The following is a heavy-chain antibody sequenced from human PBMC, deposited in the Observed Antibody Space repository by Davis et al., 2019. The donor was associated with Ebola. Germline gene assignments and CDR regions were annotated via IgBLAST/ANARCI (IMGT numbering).Heavy chain of an antibody. Sequence: GESLKISCVASGFTFSEFWMNWVRQAPGKGLEWVANIKQDGSEKYYVDSVKGRFTISRDNAKNSVYLQMNSLRAEDTAVYYCARGPGSLWGQGTLVTVSS. V-gene: IGHV3-7*01. D-gene: IGHD1-26*01. CDR2: IKQDGSEK. CDR3: ARGPGSL. J-gene: IGHJ4*02. CDR1: GFTFSEFW.